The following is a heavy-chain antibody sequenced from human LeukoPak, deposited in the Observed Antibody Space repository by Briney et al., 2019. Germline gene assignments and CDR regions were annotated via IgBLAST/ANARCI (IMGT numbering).Heavy chain of an antibody. CDR2: IYYSGST. J-gene: IGHJ4*02. D-gene: IGHD3-22*01. CDR3: ARHYYDSSAARD. V-gene: IGHV4-59*08. CDR1: GGSISSYY. Sequence: SETLSLTCTVSGGSISSYYWSWIRQPPGKGLEWIGYIYYSGSTYYNPSLKSRVTISVDTSKNQFSLKLSSVTAADTAVYYCARHYYDSSAARDWGQGTLVTVSS.